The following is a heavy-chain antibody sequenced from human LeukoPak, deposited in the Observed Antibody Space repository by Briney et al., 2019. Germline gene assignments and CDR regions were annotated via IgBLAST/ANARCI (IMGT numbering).Heavy chain of an antibody. V-gene: IGHV4-34*01. Sequence: SETLSLTCAVYGGSFSGYYWSWIRQPPGKGLEWIGEINHSGSTKYNPSLKSRVPISVDTSKSQCSLRLSSLTAADTAVYYCARQRGYCSGGSCYGMFDYWGQGTLVTVSS. CDR2: INHSGST. CDR1: GGSFSGYY. D-gene: IGHD2-15*01. J-gene: IGHJ4*02. CDR3: ARQRGYCSGGSCYGMFDY.